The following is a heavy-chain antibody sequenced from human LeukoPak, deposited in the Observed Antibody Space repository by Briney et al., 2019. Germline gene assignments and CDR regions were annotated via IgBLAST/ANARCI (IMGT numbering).Heavy chain of an antibody. D-gene: IGHD5-18*01. Sequence: GGSLRLSCAASGFTFSNHWMTWVRQAPGKGLEWVANLRQDGSEKHYVDSVKGRFTISRDNAGNSLYLQMSSLRAEDTAVYYCARARRETVRGSEYGYNFDYWGQGTLVTVSS. J-gene: IGHJ4*02. CDR2: LRQDGSEK. CDR3: ARARRETVRGSEYGYNFDY. V-gene: IGHV3-7*04. CDR1: GFTFSNHW.